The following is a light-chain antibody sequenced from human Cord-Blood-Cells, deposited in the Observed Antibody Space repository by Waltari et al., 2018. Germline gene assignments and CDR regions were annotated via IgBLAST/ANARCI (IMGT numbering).Light chain of an antibody. V-gene: IGKV3-11*01. J-gene: IGKJ4*01. CDR3: QQRSNWPLT. Sequence: EIVLTQSPATLSLSPGERATPSCRASQSVSNYLAWYQQKPGQAPRLLIYDASNGATGIPGRFSGSGAGTDFTLTISSLEPEDFAVYYCQQRSNWPLTCGGGTKVEIK. CDR1: QSVSNY. CDR2: DAS.